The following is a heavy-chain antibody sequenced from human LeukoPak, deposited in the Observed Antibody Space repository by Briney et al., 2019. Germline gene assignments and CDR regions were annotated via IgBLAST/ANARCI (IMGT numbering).Heavy chain of an antibody. J-gene: IGHJ4*02. D-gene: IGHD3-10*01. V-gene: IGHV4-59*12. Sequence: SETLSLTCTVSGGSISSYYWSWIRQPPGKGLEWIGYIYYSGSTNYNPSLKSRVTISVDTSKNQFSLKLSSVTAADTAVYYCARGRCFYGSGSYCANYFDYWGQGTLVTVSS. CDR3: ARGRCFYGSGSYCANYFDY. CDR1: GGSISSYY. CDR2: IYYSGST.